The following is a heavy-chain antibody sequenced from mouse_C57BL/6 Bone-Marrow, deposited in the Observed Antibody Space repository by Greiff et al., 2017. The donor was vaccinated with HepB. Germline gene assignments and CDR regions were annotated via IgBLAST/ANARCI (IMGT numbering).Heavy chain of an antibody. CDR1: GFNIKDYY. J-gene: IGHJ4*01. D-gene: IGHD1-1*01. CDR2: IYPRSGNT. Sequence: VQLQQSGAELVKPGASVKLSCTASGFNIKDYYMHWVKQRTGQGLEWIGEIYPRSGNTYYNEKFKGKATLTADKSSSTAYMELRSLTSEDSAVYFCARWGTTVVGYYAMDYWGQGTSVTVSS. V-gene: IGHV1-81*01. CDR3: ARWGTTVVGYYAMDY.